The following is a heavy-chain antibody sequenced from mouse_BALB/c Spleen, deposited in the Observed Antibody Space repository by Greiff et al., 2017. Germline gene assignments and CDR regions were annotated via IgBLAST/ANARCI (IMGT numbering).Heavy chain of an antibody. CDR3: ARDGDTSFDT. Sequence: QVQLQQSGPELVKPGASVRISCKASGYTFTSYYIHWVKQRPGQGLEWIGWIYPGNVNTKYNEKFKGKATLTADKSSSTAYMQLSSLTSEDSAVYICARDGDTSFDTRGEGATLTV. V-gene: IGHV1S56*01. J-gene: IGHJ2*01. CDR1: GYTFTSYY. D-gene: IGHD3-3*01. CDR2: IYPGNVNT.